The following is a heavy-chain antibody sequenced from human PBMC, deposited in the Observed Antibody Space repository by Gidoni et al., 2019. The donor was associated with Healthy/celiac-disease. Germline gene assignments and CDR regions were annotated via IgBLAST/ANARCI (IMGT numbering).Heavy chain of an antibody. CDR2: IYHSGST. CDR1: GGSFSSNNW. Sequence: QVQLKESGPGLVKPSGTLSLTRAASGGSFSSNNWWVWVRQPPGKVLEWIGEIYHSGSTNSTPSLKSRVTISVDKSKNQFSLKLSSVTAADTAVYYCARVSSGSRSSYYFDYWGQGTLVTVSS. J-gene: IGHJ4*02. D-gene: IGHD1-26*01. CDR3: ARVSSGSRSSYYFDY. V-gene: IGHV4-4*02.